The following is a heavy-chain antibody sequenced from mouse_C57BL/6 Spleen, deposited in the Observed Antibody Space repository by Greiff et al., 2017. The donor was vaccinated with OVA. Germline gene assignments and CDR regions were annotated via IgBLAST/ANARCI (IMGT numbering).Heavy chain of an antibody. CDR3: ARDIYYGNYDWYFDD. D-gene: IGHD2-1*01. J-gene: IGHJ1*03. Sequence: QVQLQQPGAELVRPGSSVKLSCKASGYTFTSYWMHWVKQRPIQGLEWIGNIDPSDSETPYNQKFKDKATLTVDKSSSTAYMQLISLTSEDSAVYYCARDIYYGNYDWYFDDWGTGTTVTVSS. CDR1: GYTFTSYW. V-gene: IGHV1-52*01. CDR2: IDPSDSET.